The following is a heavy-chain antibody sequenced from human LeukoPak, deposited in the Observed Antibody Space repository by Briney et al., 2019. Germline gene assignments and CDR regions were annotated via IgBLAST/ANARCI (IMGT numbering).Heavy chain of an antibody. CDR1: GFTFSSYA. CDR2: ISNDETNI. Sequence: GRSLRLSCAASGFTFSSYAMHWVRQAPGEGLEWAALISNDETNIKYADSVKGRFTISRDTSKNALYLQMNSLRAEDTAVYYCAISGLGFGEFRGLDYWGQGTLVTVSS. J-gene: IGHJ4*02. V-gene: IGHV3-30*14. D-gene: IGHD3-10*01. CDR3: AISGLGFGEFRGLDY.